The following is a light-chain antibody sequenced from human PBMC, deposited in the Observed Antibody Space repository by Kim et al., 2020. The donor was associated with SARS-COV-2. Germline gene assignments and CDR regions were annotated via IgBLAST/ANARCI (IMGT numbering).Light chain of an antibody. CDR3: ATWDDTLNGRWV. CDR1: SSNIGSNT. Sequence: QSVLTQPPSASGTPGQRVTISCSGSSSNIGSNTVNWYQQLPGTAPKLLMYSNNQRPSGVPDRFSGSKSGTSASLAISGLQSEDEADYYCATWDDTLNGRWVFGGGTQLTVL. CDR2: SNN. J-gene: IGLJ3*02. V-gene: IGLV1-44*01.